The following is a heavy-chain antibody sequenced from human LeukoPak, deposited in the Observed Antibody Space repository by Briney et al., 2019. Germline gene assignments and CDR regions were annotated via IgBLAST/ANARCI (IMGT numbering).Heavy chain of an antibody. V-gene: IGHV3-9*01. CDR3: AKDGVAAAGTWWFDP. J-gene: IGHJ5*02. CDR1: GFTFDDYA. D-gene: IGHD6-13*01. Sequence: GGSLRLSCAASGFTFDDYAMHWVRHAPGQGLERVSGISWNSGSIGYADSVKGRFTISRDNAENSLYLQMNSLRAEGTALYYCAKDGVAAAGTWWFDPWGQGTLVTVSS. CDR2: ISWNSGSI.